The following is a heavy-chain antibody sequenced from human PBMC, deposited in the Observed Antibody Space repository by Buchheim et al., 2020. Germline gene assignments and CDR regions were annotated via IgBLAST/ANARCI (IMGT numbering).Heavy chain of an antibody. CDR2: ISSSSSTI. CDR3: ARGYCSSTSCPWGAHLNWFDP. CDR1: GFTFSSYS. Sequence: EVQLVESGGGLVQPGGSLRLSCAASGFTFSSYSMNWVRQAPGKGLEWVSYISSSSSTIYYADSVKGQFTISRDNAKNSLYLQMNSLRAEDTAVYYCARGYCSSTSCPWGAHLNWFDPWGQGTL. D-gene: IGHD2-2*01. V-gene: IGHV3-48*01. J-gene: IGHJ5*02.